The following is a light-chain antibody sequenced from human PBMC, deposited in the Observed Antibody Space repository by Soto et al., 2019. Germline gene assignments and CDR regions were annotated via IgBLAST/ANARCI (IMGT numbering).Light chain of an antibody. Sequence: DIPLTQSPSTLSASVGDRVTFTCRASQSIGTWLAWYQQKPGKAPNLLIYKASTLESGVPSRFGGSGSGTDFALTFSSLQPDDSAPYYCQQYNTYPMFTFGQGTKLEI. J-gene: IGKJ2*01. CDR3: QQYNTYPMFT. CDR2: KAS. CDR1: QSIGTW. V-gene: IGKV1-5*03.